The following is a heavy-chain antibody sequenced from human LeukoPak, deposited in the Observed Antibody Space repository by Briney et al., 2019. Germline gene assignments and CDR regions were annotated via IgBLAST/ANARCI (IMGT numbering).Heavy chain of an antibody. J-gene: IGHJ4*02. V-gene: IGHV4-34*01. D-gene: IGHD6-13*01. CDR3: ARLSRSKPKRPAAGKTLGYFDY. Sequence: PSETLSLTYAVYGGSFSGYYWSWISQPPGKGLEWSGEINHNGSTNYNPSLKCRITISVDTSKNQFSLKLSSVTAADTAVYYCARLSRSKPKRPAAGKTLGYFDYWGQGTLVTVSS. CDR2: INHNGST. CDR1: GGSFSGYY.